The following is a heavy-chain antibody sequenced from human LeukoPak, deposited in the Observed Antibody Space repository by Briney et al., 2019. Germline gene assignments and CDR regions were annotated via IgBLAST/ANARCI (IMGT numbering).Heavy chain of an antibody. CDR2: TNPNSGGT. V-gene: IGHV1-2*02. Sequence: ASVKVSCKASGYTFTGYYMHWVRQAPGQGLEWMGRTNPNSGGTNYAQRFQGRVTMTRDASISTAYLELSRLRSDDTAVYYCARAGAVVDNWFDPWGQGTLVTVSS. J-gene: IGHJ5*02. CDR1: GYTFTGYY. D-gene: IGHD2-15*01. CDR3: ARAGAVVDNWFDP.